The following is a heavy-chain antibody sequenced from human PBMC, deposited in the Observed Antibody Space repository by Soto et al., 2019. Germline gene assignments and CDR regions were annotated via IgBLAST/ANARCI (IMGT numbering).Heavy chain of an antibody. Sequence: SETLSLTCTVSGGSFSSYYWICIRQPPGKGLEWIGYIYYSGITKYNPSLKSRAAISVDTSKNQFSLKLSSVTAADTAVYYCASAIYRGDNSRGPLEHWGQGTLVTVSS. CDR2: IYYSGIT. J-gene: IGHJ4*02. D-gene: IGHD1-20*01. V-gene: IGHV4-59*01. CDR1: GGSFSSYY. CDR3: ASAIYRGDNSRGPLEH.